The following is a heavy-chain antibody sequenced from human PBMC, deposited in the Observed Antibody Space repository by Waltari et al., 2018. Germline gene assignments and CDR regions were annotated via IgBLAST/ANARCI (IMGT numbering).Heavy chain of an antibody. CDR1: GYSISSGYY. V-gene: IGHV4-38-2*01. J-gene: IGHJ4*02. D-gene: IGHD1-1*01. CDR2: IYHSGST. Sequence: QVQLQESGPGLVKPSETLSLTCAVSGYSISSGYYWGWIRQPPGKGLEWIGSIYHSGSTYYHPSLKSRVTIAVDTSKNQCSLKLSSVTAADTAVYYCARHGSNWIIYYFDYWGQGTLVTVSS. CDR3: ARHGSNWIIYYFDY.